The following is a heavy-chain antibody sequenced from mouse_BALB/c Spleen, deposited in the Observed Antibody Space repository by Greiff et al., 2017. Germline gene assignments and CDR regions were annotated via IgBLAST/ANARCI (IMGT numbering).Heavy chain of an antibody. CDR2: ISDGGSYT. CDR1: GFTFSDYY. Sequence: EVKLVESGGGLVKPGGSLKLSCAASGFTFSDYYMYWVRQTPEKRLEWVATISDGGSYTYYPDSVKGRFTISRDNAKNNLYLQISSLKSEDTARYLCARGGGYDYDETRYAMDFWGAGTSVTVSS. D-gene: IGHD2-4*01. J-gene: IGHJ4*01. V-gene: IGHV5-4*02. CDR3: ARGGGYDYDETRYAMDF.